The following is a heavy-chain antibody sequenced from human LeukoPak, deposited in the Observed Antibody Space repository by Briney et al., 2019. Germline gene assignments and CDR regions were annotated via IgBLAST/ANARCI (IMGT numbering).Heavy chain of an antibody. V-gene: IGHV3-53*01. J-gene: IGHJ4*02. Sequence: GGSLRLSCAASGFAVSTNYMSWVRQAPGKGLEWVSLIYSSGSTYNVESVRGRFTISRDNSKNTLYLQMNRLRDEDTAVYYCARTNMVRKSGYFDYWGQGTLVTVSS. CDR2: IYSSGST. CDR1: GFAVSTNY. CDR3: ARTNMVRKSGYFDY. D-gene: IGHD3-10*01.